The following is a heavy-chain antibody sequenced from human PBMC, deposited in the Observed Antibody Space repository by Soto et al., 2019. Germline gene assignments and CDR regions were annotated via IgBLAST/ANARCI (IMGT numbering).Heavy chain of an antibody. CDR3: ARVSLIAVADDGMDV. D-gene: IGHD6-19*01. J-gene: IGHJ6*02. CDR2: MNPNSGNT. CDR1: GYTFTSCD. Sequence: ASVKVSCKASGYTFTSCDINWVRQATGQGLEWMGWMNPNSGNTGYAQKFQGRVTMTRNTSISTAYMELSSLRSEDTAVYYCARVSLIAVADDGMDVWGQGTTVTVSS. V-gene: IGHV1-8*01.